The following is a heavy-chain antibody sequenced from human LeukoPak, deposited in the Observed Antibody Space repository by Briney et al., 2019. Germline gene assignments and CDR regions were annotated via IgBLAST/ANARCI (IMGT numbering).Heavy chain of an antibody. CDR1: GGSFSGYY. J-gene: IGHJ4*02. Sequence: PSETLSLTCAVYGGSFSGYYWSWIRQPPGKGLEWIGEINHSGSTNYNPPLKSRVTISVDTSKNQFSLKLSSVTAADTAVYYCARGPRYYDFWSGYSRTIDYWGQGTLVTVSS. CDR3: ARGPRYYDFWSGYSRTIDY. V-gene: IGHV4-34*01. CDR2: INHSGST. D-gene: IGHD3-3*01.